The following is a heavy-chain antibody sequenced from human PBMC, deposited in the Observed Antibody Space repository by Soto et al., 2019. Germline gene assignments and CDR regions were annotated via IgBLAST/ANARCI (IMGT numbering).Heavy chain of an antibody. CDR2: ISSSSSYI. CDR1: GFTFSSYS. Sequence: VQLVESGGGLVKPGGSLRLSCAASGFTFSSYSMNWVRQAPGKGLEWVSSISSSSSYIYYADSVKGRFTISRDNAKNSLYLQMNSLRAEDTAVYYCARDMVNYYDSSGSTMRAFDIWGQGTMVTVSS. J-gene: IGHJ3*02. V-gene: IGHV3-21*01. D-gene: IGHD3-22*01. CDR3: ARDMVNYYDSSGSTMRAFDI.